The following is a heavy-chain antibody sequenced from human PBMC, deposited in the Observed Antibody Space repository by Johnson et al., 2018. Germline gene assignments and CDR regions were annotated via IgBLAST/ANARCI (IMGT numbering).Heavy chain of an antibody. CDR1: GGSISTYY. Sequence: VQLQESGPGLVKPSETLSLTCTVSGGSISTYYWSWIRQPPGKGLEWVAYIHYTGSTNYNTSLKSLVTISVDTSENQFSLKLTSVTAADTAVYYCAREWSAFDIWGQGTMVTVSS. CDR3: AREWSAFDI. V-gene: IGHV4-59*01. J-gene: IGHJ3*02. CDR2: IHYTGST. D-gene: IGHD1-26*01.